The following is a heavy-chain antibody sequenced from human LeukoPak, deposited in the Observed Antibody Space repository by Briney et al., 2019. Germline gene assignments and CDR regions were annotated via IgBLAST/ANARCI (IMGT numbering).Heavy chain of an antibody. CDR3: ARRGTYQNWFDP. J-gene: IGHJ5*02. Sequence: GGCLRLSYAASTFTVSSYWMSSVRQAPGKGLGWVATIKDDGSEKYYVDSLSGRFPISRDNAKNSLYLQMNSLRAEDTAVYYCARRGTYQNWFDPWGQGTLVTASS. CDR1: TFTVSSYW. CDR2: IKDDGSEK. V-gene: IGHV3-7*01. D-gene: IGHD3-16*01.